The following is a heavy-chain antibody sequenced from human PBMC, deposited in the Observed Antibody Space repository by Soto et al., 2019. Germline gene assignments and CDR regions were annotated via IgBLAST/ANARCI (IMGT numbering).Heavy chain of an antibody. CDR2: ISSSSSYI. J-gene: IGHJ6*03. Sequence: EVQLVESGGGLVKPGGSLRLSCAASGFTFSSYSMNWVRQAPGKGLEWVSSISSSSSYIYYADSVKGRFTISRDNAKNSLYLQMNSLRAEDTAVHYCARAGVGLGYGDHEGYYYYYYYMDVWGKGTTVTVSS. V-gene: IGHV3-21*01. CDR3: ARAGVGLGYGDHEGYYYYYYYMDV. CDR1: GFTFSSYS. D-gene: IGHD4-17*01.